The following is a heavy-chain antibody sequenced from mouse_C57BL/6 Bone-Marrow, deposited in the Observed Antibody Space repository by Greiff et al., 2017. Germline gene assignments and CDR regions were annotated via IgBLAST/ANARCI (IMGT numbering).Heavy chain of an antibody. CDR1: GISITTGNYR. J-gene: IGHJ4*01. Sequence: EVQLQQSGPGLVKPSQTVFLTCTVTGISITTGNYRWSWIRQFPGNKLEWIGYIYYSGTITYNPSLTSRTTITRDTPKNQFFLEMNPLTAEDTATYYCERDRGGDYDGNYYAMDYWGQGTSVTVSS. CDR2: IYYSGTI. CDR3: ERDRGGDYDGNYYAMDY. D-gene: IGHD2-4*01. V-gene: IGHV3-5*01.